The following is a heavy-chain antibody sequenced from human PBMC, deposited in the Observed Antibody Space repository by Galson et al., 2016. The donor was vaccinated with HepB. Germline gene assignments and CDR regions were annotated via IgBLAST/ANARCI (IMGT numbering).Heavy chain of an antibody. CDR3: AHATRRIRFDSSASAFDI. Sequence: PALVKPTQTLTLTCTFSGFSLSPSGVGVGWIRQPPGKALEWLALIYWNDDKRYNPSLKNSLTITKDTSKNQVVLTMTNRDPVDAATYYFAHATRRIRFDSSASAFDIWGQGTMVTVSS. V-gene: IGHV2-5*01. CDR2: IYWNDDK. CDR1: GFSLSPSGVG. D-gene: IGHD3-3*01. J-gene: IGHJ3*02.